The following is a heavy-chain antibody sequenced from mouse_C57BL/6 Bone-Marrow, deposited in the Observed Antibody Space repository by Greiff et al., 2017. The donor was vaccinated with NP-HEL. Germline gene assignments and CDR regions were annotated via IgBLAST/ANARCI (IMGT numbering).Heavy chain of an antibody. CDR2: IYPRSGNT. CDR1: GYTFTSYG. Sequence: QVQLQQSGAELARPGASVKLSCKASGYTFTSYGISWVKQRTGQGLEWIGEIYPRSGNTYYNEKFKGKATLTADKSSSTAYMELRRLTSEDSAVYFCASENYYGSSYAMDYWGQGTSVTVSS. D-gene: IGHD1-1*01. CDR3: ASENYYGSSYAMDY. J-gene: IGHJ4*01. V-gene: IGHV1-81*01.